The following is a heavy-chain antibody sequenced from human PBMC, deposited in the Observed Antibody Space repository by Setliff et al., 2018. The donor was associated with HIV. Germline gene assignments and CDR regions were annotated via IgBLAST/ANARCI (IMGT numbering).Heavy chain of an antibody. V-gene: IGHV3-21*01. CDR3: ARTYYYDTSGYNFDY. J-gene: IGHJ4*02. CDR1: GFTFSSYS. CDR2: ISSSSSYI. D-gene: IGHD3-22*01. Sequence: GGSLRLSCAASGFTFSSYSMNWVRQAPGKGLEWVSSISSSSSYIYYADSVKGRFTISRDNAKNSLYLQMNSLRVEDTAVYYCARTYYYDTSGYNFDYWGQGTLVTVSS.